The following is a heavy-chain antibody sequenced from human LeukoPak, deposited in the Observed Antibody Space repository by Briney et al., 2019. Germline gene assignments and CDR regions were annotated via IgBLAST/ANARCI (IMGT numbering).Heavy chain of an antibody. J-gene: IGHJ4*02. V-gene: IGHV1-69*05. Sequence: SVKVSCKASGGTFSSYAISWVRQAPGQGLEWMGGIIPIFGTANYAQKLQGRVTMTTDTSTSTAYMELRSLRSDDTAVYYCARSTLRRDYFDYWGQGTLVTVSS. CDR2: IIPIFGTA. CDR1: GGTFSSYA. D-gene: IGHD2-2*01. CDR3: ARSTLRRDYFDY.